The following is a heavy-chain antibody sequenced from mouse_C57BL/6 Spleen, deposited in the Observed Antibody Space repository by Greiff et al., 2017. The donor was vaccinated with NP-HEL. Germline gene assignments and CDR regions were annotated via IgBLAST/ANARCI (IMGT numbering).Heavy chain of an antibody. D-gene: IGHD4-1*01. J-gene: IGHJ3*01. CDR3: ARGGNWDPFAY. Sequence: VQLQQSGAELARPGASVKLSCKASGYTFTSYGISWVKQRTGQGLEWIGEIYPRSGNTYYNEKFKGKATLTADKSSSTAYMELRSLTSEDSAVYFCARGGNWDPFAYWGQGTLVTVSA. CDR2: IYPRSGNT. V-gene: IGHV1-81*01. CDR1: GYTFTSYG.